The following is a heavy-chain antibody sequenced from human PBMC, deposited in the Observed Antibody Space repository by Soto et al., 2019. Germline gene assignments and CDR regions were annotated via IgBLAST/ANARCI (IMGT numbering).Heavy chain of an antibody. CDR2: IYHSGST. V-gene: IGHV4-30-2*01. CDR3: ARVPGP. CDR1: GGSISSSRCS. J-gene: IGHJ5*02. Sequence: PSETLSLTCTVSGGSISSSRCSWSWIRQPPGKGLEWIGYIYHSGSTYYNPSLKSRVTISVDRSKNQFSLKLSSVTAADTAVYYCARVPGPWGQGTLVTVSS.